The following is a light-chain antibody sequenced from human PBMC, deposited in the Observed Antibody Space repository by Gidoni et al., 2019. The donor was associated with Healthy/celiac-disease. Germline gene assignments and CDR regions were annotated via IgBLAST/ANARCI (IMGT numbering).Light chain of an antibody. Sequence: QSVMTQPPSASGTTGRRVTIACSGSSSNIGRNTVNWYQPLPGTAPKLLIYSNNQRPSGVPDRLSGSKSCTSSSLSISGLQSEDEADYYCAAWDDSLNGPVFGGGTKLTVL. V-gene: IGLV1-44*01. CDR1: SSNIGRNT. CDR2: SNN. J-gene: IGLJ2*01. CDR3: AAWDDSLNGPV.